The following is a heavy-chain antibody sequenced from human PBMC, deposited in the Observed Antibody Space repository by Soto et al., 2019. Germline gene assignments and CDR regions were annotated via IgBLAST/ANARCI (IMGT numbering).Heavy chain of an antibody. J-gene: IGHJ4*02. D-gene: IGHD6-19*01. CDR2: ISYDGSNK. CDR3: PKDRGWSSADLDY. V-gene: IGHV3-30*18. CDR1: GFTFSSFG. Sequence: QVQLVESGGGVVQPGRSLRLSCAASGFTFSSFGMHWVRQAPGKGLEWVALISYDGSNKYYADSVKGRFTISRDKSKNTRNLQMTALGAENRPVYSGPKDRGWSSADLDYWGQGTLVTVSS.